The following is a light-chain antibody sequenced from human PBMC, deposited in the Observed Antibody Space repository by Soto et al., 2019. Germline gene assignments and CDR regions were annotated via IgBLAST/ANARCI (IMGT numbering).Light chain of an antibody. J-gene: IGLJ2*01. Sequence: SYVLTQAPSVSVAPGKTATITCGGNNIGSKSVHWYQQKPGQAPVLVIYYDSDRPSGIPERFSGSNSGSTATLTISRVEAGDEADYYCQVWDIGSGVAFGGGTKLT. V-gene: IGLV3-21*04. CDR1: NIGSKS. CDR2: YDS. CDR3: QVWDIGSGVA.